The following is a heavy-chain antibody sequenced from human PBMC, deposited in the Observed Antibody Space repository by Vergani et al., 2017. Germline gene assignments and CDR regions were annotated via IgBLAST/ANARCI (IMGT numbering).Heavy chain of an antibody. CDR1: GGSFTSYH. CDR3: ARVNTETKGHLYYYYYMDV. D-gene: IGHD4-11*01. Sequence: QVQLQQWGGGLLKPSETLSLTCVVNGGSFTSYHWTWIRQSPGEGLEWVGDIDHTGRPDYNPSLKSRLTMSVDKSRNRFSLTLNSVTATDTAIYFCARVNTETKGHLYYYYYMDVWGQGTAVTVS. CDR2: IDHTGRP. V-gene: IGHV4-34*01. J-gene: IGHJ6*03.